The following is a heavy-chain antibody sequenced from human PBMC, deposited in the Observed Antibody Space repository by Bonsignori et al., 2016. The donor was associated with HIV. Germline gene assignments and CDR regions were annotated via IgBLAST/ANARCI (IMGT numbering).Heavy chain of an antibody. D-gene: IGHD5-12*01. J-gene: IGHJ6*03. V-gene: IGHV3-48*02. CDR1: GFTFSSYS. CDR2: ISSSSSTI. Sequence: GGSLRLSCAASGFTFSSYSMNWVRQAPGKGLEWVSYISSSSSTIYYADSVKGRFTISRDNAKNSLYLQMNSLRDEDTAVYYCDREVANYYYMDVWGKGTTVTVSS. CDR3: DREVANYYYMDV.